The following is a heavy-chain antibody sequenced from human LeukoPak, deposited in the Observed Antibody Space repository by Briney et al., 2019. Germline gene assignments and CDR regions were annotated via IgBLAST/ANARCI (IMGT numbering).Heavy chain of an antibody. J-gene: IGHJ3*02. V-gene: IGHV4-39*07. D-gene: IGHD3-22*01. CDR2: IYHSGST. Sequence: PSETLSLTCTVSGGSISSGGYYWGWIRQPPGKGLEWIGSIYHSGSTNYNPSLKSRVTISVDTSKNQFSLKLSSVTAADTAMYYCVTTYSFDSSGYLNAFDIWGQGTMVTVSS. CDR1: GGSISSGGYY. CDR3: VTTYSFDSSGYLNAFDI.